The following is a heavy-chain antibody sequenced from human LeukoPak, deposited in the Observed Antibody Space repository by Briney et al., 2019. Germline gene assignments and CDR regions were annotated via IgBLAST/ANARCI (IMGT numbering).Heavy chain of an antibody. J-gene: IGHJ4*02. CDR3: ASDREYYYGSGSFDY. D-gene: IGHD3-10*01. V-gene: IGHV3-30*03. CDR1: GFTFSKYG. CDR2: MSYDGSNE. Sequence: PGGSLRLSCAASGFTFSKYGMHWVRQAPGRGLEWVALMSYDGSNEYYADSVKGRFTISRDNAKNSLYLQMNSLRAEDTAVYYCASDREYYYGSGSFDYWGQGTLVTVSS.